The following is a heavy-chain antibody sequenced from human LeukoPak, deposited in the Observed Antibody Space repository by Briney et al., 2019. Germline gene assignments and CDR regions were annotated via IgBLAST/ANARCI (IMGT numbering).Heavy chain of an antibody. CDR2: ISGSGGST. CDR3: AKYEGHHYHGNDY. CDR1: GFTFSSYA. J-gene: IGHJ4*01. Sequence: GGSLRLSCAASGFTFSSYAMSWVRQAPGKGLEWVSAISGSGGSTSYADSVKGRFTISRDNSKSTLYLQMNSLRAEDTAVYYCAKYEGHHYHGNDYWGHRTLVTVSS. V-gene: IGHV3-23*01. D-gene: IGHD1-14*01.